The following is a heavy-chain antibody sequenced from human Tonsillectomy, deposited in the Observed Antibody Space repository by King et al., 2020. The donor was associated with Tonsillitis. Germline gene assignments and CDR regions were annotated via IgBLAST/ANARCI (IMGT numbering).Heavy chain of an antibody. CDR3: AKGQHVVVVTGILLALN. D-gene: IGHD2-21*02. CDR2: ISGSGGST. Sequence: VQLVESGGGLVQPGGSLRLSCAASGFTFSNYAMSWVRQAPGKGLEWVSGISGSGGSTYYADSVKGRFTISRDNSKNTLYLQMNSLRAEDTAVYYCAKGQHVVVVTGILLALNWGQGTLVTVSS. CDR1: GFTFSNYA. V-gene: IGHV3-23*04. J-gene: IGHJ4*02.